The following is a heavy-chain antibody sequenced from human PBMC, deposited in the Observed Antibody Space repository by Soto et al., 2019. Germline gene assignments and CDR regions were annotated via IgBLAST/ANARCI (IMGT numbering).Heavy chain of an antibody. CDR2: IYSGGST. J-gene: IGHJ4*02. CDR3: ARDYYDRQFDY. V-gene: IGHV3-53*01. CDR1: GFTVSSNY. D-gene: IGHD3-22*01. Sequence: EVQLVESGGGLIQPGGSLRLSCAASGFTVSSNYMSWVRQAPGKGLEWVSVIYSGGSTYYADSVKGRFTISRDNSKNTLYLQMNSLRAEDTSVYYCARDYYDRQFDYWGQGTLVTVSS.